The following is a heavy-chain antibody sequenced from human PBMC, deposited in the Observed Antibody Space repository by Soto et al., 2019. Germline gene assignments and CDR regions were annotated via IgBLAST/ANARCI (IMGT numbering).Heavy chain of an antibody. CDR2: INPNSGGT. Sequence: ASVKVSCKASGYTFTGYYMHWVRQAPGQGLEWMGWINPNSGGTNYAQKFQGWVTMTRDTSISTAYMELSRLRSDDTAVYYCARDRSTTAMGYGMDVWGQGTXVTVSS. J-gene: IGHJ6*02. D-gene: IGHD5-18*01. CDR3: ARDRSTTAMGYGMDV. CDR1: GYTFTGYY. V-gene: IGHV1-2*04.